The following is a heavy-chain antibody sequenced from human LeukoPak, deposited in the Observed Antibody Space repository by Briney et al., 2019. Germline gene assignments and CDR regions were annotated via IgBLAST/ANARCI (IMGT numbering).Heavy chain of an antibody. Sequence: SETLSLTCTVSGGSISSYYWSWIRQPPGKGLEWIGYIYYSGSTNYNPSLKSRVTISVDTSKNQFSLKLASVTAADTAIYYCARSKSPRLAVFDYWGQGTLVTVSS. V-gene: IGHV4-59*01. CDR2: IYYSGST. CDR1: GGSISSYY. CDR3: ARSKSPRLAVFDY. J-gene: IGHJ4*02. D-gene: IGHD6-25*01.